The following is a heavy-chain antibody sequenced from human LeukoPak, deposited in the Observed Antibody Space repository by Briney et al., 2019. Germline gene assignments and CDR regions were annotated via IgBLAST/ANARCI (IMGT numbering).Heavy chain of an antibody. Sequence: PGGSLRLSCAASGLTFSTYGMSWVRQAPGKGLEWISAVSGGGTTSYADSVRGRFAISRDNSKNTLYLQMNSLRAEDTAGYYCAQEDSEGGPNWFDPWGQGALVTVSS. J-gene: IGHJ5*02. CDR2: VSGGGTT. CDR3: AQEDSEGGPNWFDP. D-gene: IGHD1-14*01. CDR1: GLTFSTYG. V-gene: IGHV3-23*01.